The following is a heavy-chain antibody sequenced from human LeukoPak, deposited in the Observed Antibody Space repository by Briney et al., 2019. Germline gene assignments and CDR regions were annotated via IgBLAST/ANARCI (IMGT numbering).Heavy chain of an antibody. CDR2: ISAYNGNT. D-gene: IGHD1-26*01. CDR3: AREGWELLKVGDYYYYYMDV. J-gene: IGHJ6*03. Sequence: GASVKVSCKASGYTFTSYGISWVRQAPGQGLEWMGWISAYNGNTNYAQKLQGRVTMTTDTSTSTAYMELRSLRSDDTAVYYCAREGWELLKVGDYYYYYMDVWGKGTTVTVSS. CDR1: GYTFTSYG. V-gene: IGHV1-18*01.